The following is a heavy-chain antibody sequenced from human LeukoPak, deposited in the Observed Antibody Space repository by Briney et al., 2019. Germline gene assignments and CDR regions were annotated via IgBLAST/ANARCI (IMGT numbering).Heavy chain of an antibody. CDR2: ISYDGSNK. CDR3: ARDALDIVVVPAAPGGYFQH. CDR1: GFTFSSYA. Sequence: GGSLRLSCAASGFTFSSYAMHWVRQAPGKGLEWVAVISYDGSNKYYADSVKGRFTISRDNSKNTLYLQMNSLRVEDTAVYYCARDALDIVVVPAAPGGYFQHWGQGTLVTVSS. V-gene: IGHV3-30-3*01. D-gene: IGHD2-2*01. J-gene: IGHJ1*01.